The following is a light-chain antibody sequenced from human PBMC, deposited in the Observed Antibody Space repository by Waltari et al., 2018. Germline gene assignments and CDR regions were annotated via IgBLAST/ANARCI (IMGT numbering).Light chain of an antibody. J-gene: IGLJ1*01. V-gene: IGLV2-11*01. CDR1: SRAVGGYHY. Sequence: QSALTQPRSVSGSPGQSVTIPCTGTSRAVGGYHYVSWFQQHPGKVPKLLIYDVSERPSDVPDRFSGSKSANTASLTISGLQPDDEADYYCCSFAGSYTFVFGPGTSVTVL. CDR2: DVS. CDR3: CSFAGSYTFV.